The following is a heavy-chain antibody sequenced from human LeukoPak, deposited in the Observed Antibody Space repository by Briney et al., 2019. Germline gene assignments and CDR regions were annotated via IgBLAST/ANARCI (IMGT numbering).Heavy chain of an antibody. CDR2: MNPNSGNT. CDR1: GYTFTSYD. V-gene: IGHV1-8*02. CDR3: ARGHSTMVRGVIIMAMDWFDP. J-gene: IGHJ5*02. D-gene: IGHD3-10*01. Sequence: ASVKVSCKASGYTFTSYDINWVRQATGQGLEWMGWMNPNSGNTGYAQKFQGRVTMTRNTSISTAYMELSSLRSEDTAVYYCARGHSTMVRGVIIMAMDWFDPWGQGTLVTVSS.